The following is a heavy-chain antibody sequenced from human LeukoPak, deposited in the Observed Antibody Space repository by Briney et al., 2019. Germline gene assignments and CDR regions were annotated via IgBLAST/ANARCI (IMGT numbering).Heavy chain of an antibody. CDR2: ISSSSGYT. CDR1: GFTFSDYY. CDR3: ATDSGSSYGSSNY. V-gene: IGHV3-11*06. D-gene: IGHD5-18*01. J-gene: IGHJ4*02. Sequence: PGGSLRLSCAASGFTFSDYYMSWIRQAPGKGLEWVSYISSSSGYTNYVDSVKGRFTISRDNAKNSLYLQMNSLRAEDTAVYYCATDSGSSYGSSNYWGQGTLVTVSS.